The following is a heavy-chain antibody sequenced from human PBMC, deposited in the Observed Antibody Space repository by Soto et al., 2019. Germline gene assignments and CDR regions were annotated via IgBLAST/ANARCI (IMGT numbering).Heavy chain of an antibody. CDR3: AKKISRQLWGLPSGLA. CDR2: ISGSGGST. J-gene: IGHJ3*01. Sequence: GGSLRLSCAASGFTFSSYAMSWVRQAPGKGLEWVSAISGSGGSTYYADSVKGRFTISRDNSKNTLYLQMNSLRAEDTAVYYCAKKISRQLWGLPSGLAWGQGTVVTVSS. D-gene: IGHD5-18*01. V-gene: IGHV3-23*01. CDR1: GFTFSSYA.